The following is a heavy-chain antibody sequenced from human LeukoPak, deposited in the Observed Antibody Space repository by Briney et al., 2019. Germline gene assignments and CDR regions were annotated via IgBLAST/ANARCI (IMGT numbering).Heavy chain of an antibody. Sequence: ASVKVSCKASGYTFTSYGISWVRQAPGQGLEWMGWTSAYNGNTNYAQKLQGRVTMTTDTSTSTAYMELRSLRSDDTAVYYCARFIAARPDNWFDPWGQGTLVTVSS. J-gene: IGHJ5*02. D-gene: IGHD6-6*01. CDR3: ARFIAARPDNWFDP. CDR2: TSAYNGNT. CDR1: GYTFTSYG. V-gene: IGHV1-18*01.